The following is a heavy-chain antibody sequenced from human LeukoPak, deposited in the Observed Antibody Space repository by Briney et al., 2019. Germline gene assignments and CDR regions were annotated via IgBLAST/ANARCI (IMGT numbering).Heavy chain of an antibody. J-gene: IGHJ4*02. CDR3: ARGRVAATSVTSY. CDR1: GFTFSSYA. D-gene: IGHD2-15*01. CDR2: INNSGST. Sequence: GSLRLSCAASGFTFSSYAMSWVRQPPGKGLEWIGEINNSGSTNYNPSLKSRVTISVDTSMNYFFLRLSSVTAADTAVYYCARGRVAATSVTSYWGQGALVTVSS. V-gene: IGHV4-34*01.